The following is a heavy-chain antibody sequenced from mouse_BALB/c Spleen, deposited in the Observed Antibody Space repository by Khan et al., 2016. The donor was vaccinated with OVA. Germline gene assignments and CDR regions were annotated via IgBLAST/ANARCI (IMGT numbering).Heavy chain of an antibody. CDR2: INPYNDGT. D-gene: IGHD1-1*01. V-gene: IGHV1S136*01. CDR3: ARDYGSSFWFAY. CDR1: GYTFTNYI. Sequence: VQLKQSGLELIKPGASVKMSCKASGYTFTNYIIHWVKQKPGQGLEWIGYINPYNDGTKYNEKFKGKATLTSDKSSSTAYMELSGLTSEDSAGYYCARDYGSSFWFAYWGQGTLVTVSA. J-gene: IGHJ3*01.